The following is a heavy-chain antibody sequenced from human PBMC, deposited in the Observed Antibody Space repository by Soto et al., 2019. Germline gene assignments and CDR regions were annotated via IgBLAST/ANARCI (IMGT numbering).Heavy chain of an antibody. V-gene: IGHV1-8*01. D-gene: IGHD6-13*01. Sequence: VASVKVSCKASGYTFTSYDINWVRQATGQGLEWMGWMNPNSGNTGYAQKFQGRVTMTRNTSISTAYMELSSLRSEDTAVYYCARRGVAAAGTLTAFDIWGQGTMVTVSS. J-gene: IGHJ3*02. CDR2: MNPNSGNT. CDR1: GYTFTSYD. CDR3: ARRGVAAAGTLTAFDI.